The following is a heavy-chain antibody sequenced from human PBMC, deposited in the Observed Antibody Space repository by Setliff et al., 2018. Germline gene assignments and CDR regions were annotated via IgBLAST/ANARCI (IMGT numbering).Heavy chain of an antibody. Sequence: PSEPLSLTCNVFGESFDTYYWSWIRQPPGKGLEWFGEINQSGGGDYNPSFKGRVTISVDTSKKQFSLTLRYVTAADTALYYCRQAVVGRDVFDVWGQGTVVTVSS. CDR2: INQSGGG. J-gene: IGHJ3*01. V-gene: IGHV4-34*01. CDR3: RQAVVGRDVFDV. CDR1: GESFDTYY. D-gene: IGHD1-1*01.